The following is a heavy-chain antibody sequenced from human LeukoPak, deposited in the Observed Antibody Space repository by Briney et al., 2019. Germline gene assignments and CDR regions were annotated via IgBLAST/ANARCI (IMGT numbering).Heavy chain of an antibody. J-gene: IGHJ4*02. CDR2: IKPNSGRT. V-gene: IGHV1-2*02. D-gene: IGHD2-8*01. Sequence: ASVKVSCKASGYTFTGYYMHWVRQAPGQGLEWMGWIKPNSGRTNYAQKFQGRVTMTRDTSIRTAYMELSRMRSDDTAVYYCARAYCTNGVCYGIRFDYWGQGTLVTVSS. CDR3: ARAYCTNGVCYGIRFDY. CDR1: GYTFTGYY.